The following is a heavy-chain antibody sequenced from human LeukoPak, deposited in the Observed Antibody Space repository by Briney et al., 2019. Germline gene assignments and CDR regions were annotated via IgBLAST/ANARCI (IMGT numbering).Heavy chain of an antibody. CDR1: GGSFSGYH. V-gene: IGHV4-34*01. D-gene: IGHD3-16*01. Sequence: PSETLSLTCAVYGGSFSGYHWSWIRQPPGKGLEWIGEINHSGSTNYNPSLKSRVTISVDTSKNQFSLKLSSVTAADTAVYYCVMGYYFDYWGQGTLVTVSS. CDR3: VMGYYFDY. CDR2: INHSGST. J-gene: IGHJ4*02.